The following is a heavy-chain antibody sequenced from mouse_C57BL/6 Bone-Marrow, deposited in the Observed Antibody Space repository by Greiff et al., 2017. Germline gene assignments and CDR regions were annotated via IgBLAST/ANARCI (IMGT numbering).Heavy chain of an antibody. CDR2: TFYSGIT. D-gene: IGHD2-2*01. J-gene: IGHJ4*01. V-gene: IGHV3-3*01. CDR1: GFSINSDCY. Sequence: VQLKESGPSLVRPSQTLSLTCTVTGFSINSDCYWIWIRQFPGNKLEDIGYTFYSGITYYNPSLVSRTYITRDTSKNQFSLKLRSVTTEDTATYYCARGYYGYYYAMDYWGQGTSVTVSS. CDR3: ARGYYGYYYAMDY.